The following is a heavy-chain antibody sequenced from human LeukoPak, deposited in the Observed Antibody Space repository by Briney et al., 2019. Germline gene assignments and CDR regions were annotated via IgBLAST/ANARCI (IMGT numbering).Heavy chain of an antibody. V-gene: IGHV3-23*01. CDR3: AKDTSIGKYCTNGVCSPFDY. CDR1: GFTFSSYA. CDR2: ISDSGDYT. Sequence: PGGSLRLSCAGSGFTFSSYAMSWVRRAPGQGLEWVSVISDSGDYTSYADSVRGRFTISRDNSRNTLYLQMISLRPEDTAVYYCAKDTSIGKYCTNGVCSPFDYWGQGTLVTVSS. D-gene: IGHD2-8*01. J-gene: IGHJ4*02.